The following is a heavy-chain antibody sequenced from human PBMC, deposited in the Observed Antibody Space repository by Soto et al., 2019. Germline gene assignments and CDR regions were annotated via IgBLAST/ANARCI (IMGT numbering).Heavy chain of an antibody. J-gene: IGHJ4*02. Sequence: SETLSLTCAVSGGSISSGDYSWSWIRQPPGKGLEWIGYIYHSGSTYYNPSLKSRVTISVDRSKNQFSLKLSSVTAADTAVYYCARGHDSNDNWGQGTLVTVSS. V-gene: IGHV4-30-2*01. D-gene: IGHD4-4*01. CDR1: GGSISSGDYS. CDR2: IYHSGST. CDR3: ARGHDSNDN.